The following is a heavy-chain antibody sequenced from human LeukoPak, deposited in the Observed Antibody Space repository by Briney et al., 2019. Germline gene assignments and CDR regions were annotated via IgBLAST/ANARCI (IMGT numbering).Heavy chain of an antibody. Sequence: GRSLRLSCAASGFTFSSYSMNWVRQAPGKGLEWVSSISSSSSYIYYADSVKGRFTISRDNAKNSLYLQMHSLRADDTAVYYCASRTYLAYWGQGTLVTVSS. CDR1: GFTFSSYS. V-gene: IGHV3-21*01. CDR2: ISSSSSYI. J-gene: IGHJ4*02. CDR3: ASRTYLAY.